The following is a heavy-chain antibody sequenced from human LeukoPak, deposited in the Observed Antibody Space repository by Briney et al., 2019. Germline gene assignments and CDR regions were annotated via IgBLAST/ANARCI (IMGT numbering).Heavy chain of an antibody. CDR2: ISAYDGNT. CDR1: GYTFTRYG. D-gene: IGHD3-3*01. CDR3: ARESSVLRFLEWSPTGYYYYGMDV. Sequence: VASVKVSCKASGYTFTRYGMSWVRQAPGQGLEWMGWISAYDGNTNYAQKLQGRVTMTTDTSTSTAYMELRSLRSDDTAVYYCARESSVLRFLEWSPTGYYYYGMDVWGQGTTVTGSS. V-gene: IGHV1-18*01. J-gene: IGHJ6*02.